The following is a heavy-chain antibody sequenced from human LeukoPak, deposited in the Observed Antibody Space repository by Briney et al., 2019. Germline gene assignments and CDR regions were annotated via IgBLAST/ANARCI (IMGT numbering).Heavy chain of an antibody. CDR3: ARLLVATPGVDP. V-gene: IGHV3-48*03. D-gene: IGHD5-12*01. Sequence: GGSLRLSCAASGFTFSSYEMHWVRQAPGKGLEWVADISSSGTTIYYADSVKGRFTISRDNAKNSLYLQMNSLRAEDTAVYYSARLLVATPGVDPWGQGTLVTVSS. CDR1: GFTFSSYE. J-gene: IGHJ5*02. CDR2: ISSSGTTI.